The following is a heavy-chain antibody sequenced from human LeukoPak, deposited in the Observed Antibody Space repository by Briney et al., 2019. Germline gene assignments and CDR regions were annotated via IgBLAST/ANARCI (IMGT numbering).Heavy chain of an antibody. V-gene: IGHV3-30-3*01. CDR3: AGDSSGYYPRFDY. J-gene: IGHJ4*02. CDR1: GFTFSSYA. CDR2: ISYDGSNK. Sequence: GGSLRLSCAASGFTFSSYAMHWVRQAPGKGLEWVAVISYDGSNKYYADSVKGRFTISRDNSKNTLYLQMNSLRAEDTAVYYCAGDSSGYYPRFDYWGQGTLVTVSS. D-gene: IGHD3-22*01.